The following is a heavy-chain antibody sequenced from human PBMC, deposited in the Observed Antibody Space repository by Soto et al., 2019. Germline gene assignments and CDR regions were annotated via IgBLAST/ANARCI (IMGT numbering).Heavy chain of an antibody. V-gene: IGHV5-51*01. CDR1: GYSFTSYW. J-gene: IGHJ4*02. CDR2: IYPGDSDT. D-gene: IGHD1-20*01. CDR3: ARTPITRAPSYYLDY. Sequence: GESLKISCKGSGYSFTSYWIGWVRQMPGKGLEWMGIIYPGDSDTRYSPSFQGQVTISADKSISTAYLQWSSLKASDTAMYYCARTPITRAPSYYLDYWGQGTLVTVSS.